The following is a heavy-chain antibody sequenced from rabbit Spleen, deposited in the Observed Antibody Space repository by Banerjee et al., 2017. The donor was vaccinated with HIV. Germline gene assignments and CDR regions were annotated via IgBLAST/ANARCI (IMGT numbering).Heavy chain of an antibody. CDR1: GFSLSSSYD. V-gene: IGHV1S40*01. CDR2: IDPGSSGSP. J-gene: IGHJ6*01. CDR3: ARDTSSSFSSSGMDL. D-gene: IGHD1-1*01. Sequence: QSLEESGGDLVKPGASLTLTCTASGFSLSSSYDKCWGHQAPGKGPEWIGCIDPGSSGSPYYASWAKGRFPVSKTSSTTVTLQMTSLTAADTATYFCARDTSSSFSSSGMDLWGQAPSSPS.